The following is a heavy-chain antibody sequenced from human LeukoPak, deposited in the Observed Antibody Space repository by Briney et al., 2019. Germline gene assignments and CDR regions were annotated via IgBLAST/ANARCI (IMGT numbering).Heavy chain of an antibody. Sequence: SETLSLTCTVSGGSISSYYWSWIRQPPGKGLEWIGEINHSGSTNYNPSLKSRVTISVDTSKNQFSLKLSSVTAADTAVYYCARRVAGSGVFDYWGQGTLVTVSS. CDR3: ARRVAGSGVFDY. CDR1: GGSISSYY. CDR2: INHSGST. J-gene: IGHJ4*02. D-gene: IGHD3-3*01. V-gene: IGHV4-34*01.